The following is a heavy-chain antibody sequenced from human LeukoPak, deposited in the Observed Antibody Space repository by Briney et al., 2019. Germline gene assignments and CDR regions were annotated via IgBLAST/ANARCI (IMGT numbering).Heavy chain of an antibody. CDR2: IYHSGST. J-gene: IGHJ3*02. V-gene: IGHV4-4*02. CDR1: GGSGGSISSSNY. D-gene: IGHD3-10*01. CDR3: ARSTMVRGVIINAFDI. Sequence: SGTLSLTCAVSGGSGGSISSSNYWSWVRQPPGKGLEWIGEIYHSGSTNYNPSLKSRVTISVDTSKNQFSLKLSSVTAADTAVYYCARSTMVRGVIINAFDIWGQGTMVTVSS.